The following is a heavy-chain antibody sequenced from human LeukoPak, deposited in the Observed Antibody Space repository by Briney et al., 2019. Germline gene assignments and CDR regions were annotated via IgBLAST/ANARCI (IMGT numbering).Heavy chain of an antibody. J-gene: IGHJ6*02. CDR1: GFTFDDYA. Sequence: PGRSLRLSCAASGFTFDDYAIHWVRQAPGKGLEWVSGISWNSGSIGYADSVKGRFTISRDNAKNSLYLQMNSLRAEDTALYYCAKDISDRWLQDYYYYYGMDVWGQGTTVTVSS. V-gene: IGHV3-9*01. CDR2: ISWNSGSI. CDR3: AKDISDRWLQDYYYYYGMDV. D-gene: IGHD5-12*01.